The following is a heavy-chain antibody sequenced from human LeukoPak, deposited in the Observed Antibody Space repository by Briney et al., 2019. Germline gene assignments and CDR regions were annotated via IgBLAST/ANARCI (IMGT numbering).Heavy chain of an antibody. V-gene: IGHV4-61*02. CDR2: IYTSGST. CDR1: GGSISSGSYY. J-gene: IGHJ4*02. D-gene: IGHD2-8*01. Sequence: SQTLSLTCTVSGGSISSGSYYWSWIRQPAGKGLEWIGRIYTSGSTNYNPSLKSRVTIPVDTSKNQFSLKLSSVTAADTAVYYCARDWGVGIFDYWGQGTLVTASS. CDR3: ARDWGVGIFDY.